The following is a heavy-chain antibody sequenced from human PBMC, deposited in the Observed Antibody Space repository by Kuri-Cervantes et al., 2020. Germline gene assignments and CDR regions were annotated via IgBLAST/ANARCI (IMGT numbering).Heavy chain of an antibody. V-gene: IGHV3-13*01. Sequence: GESLKISCAASGFTFSYYGKGLEWGSGIGSAVDTYYPGSVKGRFTISRDNSKNTRYLQMNRLRAEDTAVYYCANYDGYGSGNLYYYYGMDVWGQGTTVTVSS. CDR3: ANYDGYGSGNLYYYYGMDV. CDR2: IGSAVDT. D-gene: IGHD3-10*01. J-gene: IGHJ6*02. CDR1: GFTFSYYG.